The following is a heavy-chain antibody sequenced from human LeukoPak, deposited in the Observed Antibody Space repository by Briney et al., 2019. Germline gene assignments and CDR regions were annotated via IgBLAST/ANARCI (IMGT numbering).Heavy chain of an antibody. D-gene: IGHD6-6*01. CDR1: GITFSSYW. CDR3: ARGIAARN. J-gene: IGHJ4*02. CDR2: INSDGSST. V-gene: IGHV3-74*01. Sequence: GGALRLSCAASGITFSSYWVHWGRQAPGEGLVWVLRINSDGSSTSYADSVKGRFTISRDNAKNTLYLQMNSLRAEDTAVYYCARGIAARNWGQGTLVTVSS.